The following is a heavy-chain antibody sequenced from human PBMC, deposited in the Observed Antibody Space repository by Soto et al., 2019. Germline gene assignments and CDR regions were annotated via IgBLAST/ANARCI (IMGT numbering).Heavy chain of an antibody. D-gene: IGHD6-19*01. CDR2: FYYSGNT. J-gene: IGHJ4*02. Sequence: QVQLQESGPGLVKPSETLSLTCIVSGGSISSYYWSWIRQPPGKGLEWIGYFYYSGNTNYNPSPKSRVTISVDTSKTQFSLKLSSVTAADTAVYYCARGGYSSGGFWVFDYWGQGTLVTVSS. V-gene: IGHV4-59*01. CDR1: GGSISSYY. CDR3: ARGGYSSGGFWVFDY.